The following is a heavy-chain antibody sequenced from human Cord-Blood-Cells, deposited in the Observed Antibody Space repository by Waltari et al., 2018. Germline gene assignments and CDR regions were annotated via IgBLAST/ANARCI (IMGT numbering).Heavy chain of an antibody. D-gene: IGHD1-26*01. Sequence: QVQLQQWGAGLLKPSETLSLTCAVYGGSFSGYYWSWIRQPQGKGLEWIGEINHRDRPNDTPSLKRRVTISVDTSKNQFSLKLSSVTAADTAVYYCARHLSGSYWFDPWGQGTLVTVSS. V-gene: IGHV4-34*01. CDR1: GGSFSGYY. J-gene: IGHJ5*02. CDR3: ARHLSGSYWFDP. CDR2: INHRDRP.